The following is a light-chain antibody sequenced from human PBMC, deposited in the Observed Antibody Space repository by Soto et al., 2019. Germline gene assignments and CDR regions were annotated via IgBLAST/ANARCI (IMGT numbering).Light chain of an antibody. CDR2: GVS. CDR3: QQGHDWPLT. Sequence: EIVMTQSPATLSVSPGERATLSCRASQSISGELAWYQQRPGQPPRLLIYGVSTRATGVPDRFSGSGSGSDVTLTISGLRSEDFAVYYCQQGHDWPLTFGQGTRLDI. V-gene: IGKV3-15*01. J-gene: IGKJ2*01. CDR1: QSISGE.